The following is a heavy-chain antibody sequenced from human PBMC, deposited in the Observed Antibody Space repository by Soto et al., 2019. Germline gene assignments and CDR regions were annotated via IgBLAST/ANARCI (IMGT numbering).Heavy chain of an antibody. CDR1: GGTFSNYA. V-gene: IGHV1-69*13. CDR2: IIPIFNTP. CDR3: ASRPRNGYNR. Sequence: SVKVSRKSSGGTFSNYAVSWVRQVPGQGLEWMGGIIPIFNTPNYAQKFQGRVTFTADESTGTAYMELSSLRSEDTAVYYCASRPRNGYNRWGQGTLVTVSS. J-gene: IGHJ4*02. D-gene: IGHD5-12*01.